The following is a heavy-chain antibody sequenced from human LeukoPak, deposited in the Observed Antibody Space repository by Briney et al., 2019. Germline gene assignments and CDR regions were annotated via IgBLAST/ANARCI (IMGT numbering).Heavy chain of an antibody. CDR1: GGTFSSYA. CDR2: IIPILGIA. CDR3: ARDVGTNWFDP. Sequence: SAKVSCKASGGTFSSYAISWVRQAPGQGLEWMGRIIPILGIANYAQKFQGRVTITADKSTSTAYMELSSLRSEDTAVYYCARDVGTNWFDPWGQGTLVTVSS. J-gene: IGHJ5*02. V-gene: IGHV1-69*04. D-gene: IGHD7-27*01.